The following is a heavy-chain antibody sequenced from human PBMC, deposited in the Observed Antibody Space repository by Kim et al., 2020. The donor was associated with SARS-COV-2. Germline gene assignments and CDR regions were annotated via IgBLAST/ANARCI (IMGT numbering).Heavy chain of an antibody. V-gene: IGHV3-9*01. CDR1: GFTFDDYA. Sequence: GGSLRLSCAASGFTFDDYAMHWVRQAPGKGLEWVSGISWNSGSIGYADSVKGRFTISRDNAKNSLYLQMNSLRAEDTALYYCAKEGSSTNSYGMDVWGQGTTVTVSS. CDR3: AKEGSSTNSYGMDV. CDR2: ISWNSGSI. D-gene: IGHD2-2*01. J-gene: IGHJ6*02.